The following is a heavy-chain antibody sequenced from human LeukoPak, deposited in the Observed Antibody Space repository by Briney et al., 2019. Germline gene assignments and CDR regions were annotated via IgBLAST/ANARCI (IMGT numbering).Heavy chain of an antibody. V-gene: IGHV3-21*01. D-gene: IGHD3-9*01. CDR3: ARGHYDVLAASYKWTPDD. Sequence: PGGSLGLSCAASGFTFNTFNMNWVRQAPGKGLEWVSSITSGGDYIYYAGSVKGRFTTSRDNAKNSLSLQLNSLRVEDTAVYYCARGHYDVLAASYKWTPDDWGQGTLVTVSS. CDR1: GFTFNTFN. CDR2: ITSGGDYI. J-gene: IGHJ4*02.